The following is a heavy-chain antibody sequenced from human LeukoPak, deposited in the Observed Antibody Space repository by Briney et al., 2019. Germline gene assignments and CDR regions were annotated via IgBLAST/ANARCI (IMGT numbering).Heavy chain of an antibody. J-gene: IGHJ6*02. Sequence: PGGSLRLSCAASGFTFSSYWMHWVRQPPGKGLVWVSRINSDGSSTTYADSVKGRFTISRDNAKNTLYLQMNSLRAEDTAVYYCARDSITLNGYYGMDVWGQGTTVTVSS. V-gene: IGHV3-74*01. D-gene: IGHD3-10*01. CDR3: ARDSITLNGYYGMDV. CDR2: INSDGSST. CDR1: GFTFSSYW.